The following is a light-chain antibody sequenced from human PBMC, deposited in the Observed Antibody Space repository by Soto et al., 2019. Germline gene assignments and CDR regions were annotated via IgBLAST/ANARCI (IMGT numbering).Light chain of an antibody. Sequence: EIVMTQSPAILSVSPGERATLSCRASQSVRSNLAWYQHKPGQAPRLLIYGASIRATGIPARFSGSGSGTEFTLTISSLQSEDFAVYYCQQYNDRPLTFGGGAQVESK. V-gene: IGKV3-15*01. CDR2: GAS. CDR1: QSVRSN. J-gene: IGKJ4*01. CDR3: QQYNDRPLT.